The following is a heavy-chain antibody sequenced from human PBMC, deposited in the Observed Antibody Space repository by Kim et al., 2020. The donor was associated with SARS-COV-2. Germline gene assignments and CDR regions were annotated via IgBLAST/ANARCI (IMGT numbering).Heavy chain of an antibody. Sequence: GGSLRLSCAASGFTFSDYHMSWIRQAPGKGLQWLAYISSTSTTIFYADSVKGRFTISRDNAKNSLSLHMNSLRAEDTAIYYCARGGRSNWFDPWGQGTLVTVSS. CDR3: ARGGRSNWFDP. CDR2: ISSTSTTI. D-gene: IGHD3-16*01. V-gene: IGHV3-11*01. CDR1: GFTFSDYH. J-gene: IGHJ5*02.